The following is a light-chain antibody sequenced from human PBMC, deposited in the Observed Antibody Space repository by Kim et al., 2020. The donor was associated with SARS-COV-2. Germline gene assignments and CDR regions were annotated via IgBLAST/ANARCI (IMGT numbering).Light chain of an antibody. CDR1: RTVLHSPNNKTY. Sequence: APIHYRSSRTVLHSPNNKTYLAWYQQKPGQPPKLLIYWASTRESGVPDRFSGSGSGTDFTLTISSLQAEDVAVYFCHQYATFPYTFGQGTKLEI. J-gene: IGKJ2*01. V-gene: IGKV4-1*01. CDR2: WAS. CDR3: HQYATFPYT.